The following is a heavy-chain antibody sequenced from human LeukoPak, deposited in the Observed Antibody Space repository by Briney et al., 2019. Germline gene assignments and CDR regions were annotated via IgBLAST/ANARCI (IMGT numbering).Heavy chain of an antibody. CDR3: AREGYGSGYYFDY. V-gene: IGHV1-69*13. Sequence: SVKVSCKASGYTFTSYSISWVRQAPGQGLEWMGGIIPIFGTANYAQKFQGRVTITADESTSTAYMELSSLRSEDTAVYYCAREGYGSGYYFDYWGQGTLVTVSS. D-gene: IGHD3-10*01. CDR1: GYTFTSYS. CDR2: IIPIFGTA. J-gene: IGHJ4*02.